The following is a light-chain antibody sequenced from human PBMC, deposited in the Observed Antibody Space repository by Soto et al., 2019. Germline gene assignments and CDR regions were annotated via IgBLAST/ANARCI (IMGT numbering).Light chain of an antibody. CDR1: SSDVGGYNY. V-gene: IGLV2-14*01. CDR3: SSYTSSSTLYV. J-gene: IGLJ1*01. Sequence: QSVLTQPAAVSGSXGQSITISCTGTSSDVGGYNYVSWYQQHPGKAPKLMIYDVSNRPSGVSNRFSGSKSGNTASLTISGLQAEDEADYYCSSYTSSSTLYVFGTGTKVTVL. CDR2: DVS.